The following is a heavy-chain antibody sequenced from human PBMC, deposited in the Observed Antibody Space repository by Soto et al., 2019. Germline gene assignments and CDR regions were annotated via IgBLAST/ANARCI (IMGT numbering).Heavy chain of an antibody. Sequence: QVQLVESGGGVVQPGRSLRLSCAASGFTFSTHAIHWVRQAPGKGLEWVALISHDGSNKYYADSVKGRFTISRDNSKSTLYLQMNSLRAEDTAVYYCAKARLEGLTSGGVRTTYGMDVWGQGTTVIVSS. V-gene: IGHV3-30-3*02. CDR2: ISHDGSNK. CDR1: GFTFSTHA. D-gene: IGHD3-10*01. J-gene: IGHJ6*02. CDR3: AKARLEGLTSGGVRTTYGMDV.